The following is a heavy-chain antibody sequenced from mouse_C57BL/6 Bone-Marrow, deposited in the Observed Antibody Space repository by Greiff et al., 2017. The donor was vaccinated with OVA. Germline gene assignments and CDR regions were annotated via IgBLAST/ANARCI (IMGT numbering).Heavy chain of an antibody. V-gene: IGHV1-81*01. Sequence: SGAELARPGASVKLSCKASGYTFTSYGISWVKQRTGQGLEWIGEIYPRSGNTYYNEKFKGKATLTADKSSSTAYMELRSLTSEDSAVYFCARDGSSDPYYYAMDYWGQGTSVTVSS. CDR2: IYPRSGNT. CDR3: ARDGSSDPYYYAMDY. D-gene: IGHD1-1*01. CDR1: GYTFTSYG. J-gene: IGHJ4*01.